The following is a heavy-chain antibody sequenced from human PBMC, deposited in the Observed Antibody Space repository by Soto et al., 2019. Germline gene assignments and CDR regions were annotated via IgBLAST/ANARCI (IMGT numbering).Heavy chain of an antibody. J-gene: IGHJ5*02. D-gene: IGHD2-15*01. CDR2: IYYSENT. CDR1: GGSISSSSNH. CDR3: ARLEGYCSGGTCYRTSGWFDP. Sequence: SETLSLTCTVSGGSISSSSNHRGWIRQPPGKGLEWIGNIYYSENTYYNPSLKSRVTISVDTSKNQFSLKLTSVTAADTAVYYCARLEGYCSGGTCYRTSGWFDPWGQGTPVTVSS. V-gene: IGHV4-39*01.